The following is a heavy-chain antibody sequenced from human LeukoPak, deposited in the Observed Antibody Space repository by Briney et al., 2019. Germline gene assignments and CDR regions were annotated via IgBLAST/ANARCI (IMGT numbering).Heavy chain of an antibody. CDR3: AKEPRMYSSSWHGGGYFDY. V-gene: IGHV3-23*01. CDR2: ISGSGGST. D-gene: IGHD6-13*01. J-gene: IGHJ4*02. Sequence: PGGSLRLSCAASGFTFSSYEMNWVHQAPGKGLEWVSSISGSGGSTYYADPSKGRFTISRDNSKNTLYLQMNSLRAEDTAVYYCAKEPRMYSSSWHGGGYFDYWGQGTLVTVSS. CDR1: GFTFSSYE.